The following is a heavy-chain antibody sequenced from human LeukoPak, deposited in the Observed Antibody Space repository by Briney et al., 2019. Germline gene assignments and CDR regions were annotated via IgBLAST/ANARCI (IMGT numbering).Heavy chain of an antibody. D-gene: IGHD3-10*01. V-gene: IGHV4-34*01. CDR1: GGSFSDYY. CDR3: ARGGLVYYYGSGSYSY. J-gene: IGHJ4*02. Sequence: PSETLSLTCAVYGGSFSDYYWSWIRQPPGKGLEWIGEINHGGGTNYNPSLKSRVTISVDTSKNQFSLKLSSVTAADTAVYYCARGGLVYYYGSGSYSYWGQGTLVTVSS. CDR2: INHGGGT.